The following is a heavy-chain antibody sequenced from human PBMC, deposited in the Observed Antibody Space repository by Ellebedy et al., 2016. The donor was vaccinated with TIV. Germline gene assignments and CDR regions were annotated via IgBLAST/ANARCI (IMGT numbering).Heavy chain of an antibody. V-gene: IGHV3-53*01. CDR1: GFTVSSNY. J-gene: IGHJ3*02. CDR3: ARDLGDIAQNPHAFDI. D-gene: IGHD2-15*01. CDR2: IYSGGST. Sequence: PGGSLRLSCAASGFTVSSNYMSWVRQAPGKGLEWVSVIYSGGSTYYADSVKGRFTISRDNSKNTLYLQMNSLRAEDTAVYYCARDLGDIAQNPHAFDIWGQGTMVTVSS.